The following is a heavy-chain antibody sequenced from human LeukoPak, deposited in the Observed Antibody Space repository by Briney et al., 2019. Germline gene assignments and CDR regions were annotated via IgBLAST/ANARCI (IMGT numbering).Heavy chain of an antibody. CDR1: GFTFSHYW. V-gene: IGHV3-7*01. Sequence: PGGSLRLSCEASGFTFSHYWIAWVRQTPGKGLEWVANINQDGSAAFYVDSVKGRVTISRDNAESSLYLQMYGLTAEDTAVYYCVRSIDYWGQGTLVTVSS. CDR3: VRSIDY. CDR2: INQDGSAA. J-gene: IGHJ4*02.